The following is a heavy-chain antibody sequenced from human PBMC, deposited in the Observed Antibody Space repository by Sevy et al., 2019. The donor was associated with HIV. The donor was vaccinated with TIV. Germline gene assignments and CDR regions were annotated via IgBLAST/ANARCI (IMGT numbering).Heavy chain of an antibody. V-gene: IGHV3-23*01. D-gene: IGHD3-10*01. J-gene: IGHJ5*02. CDR2: ISGSGGST. Sequence: GGCLRLSCVASGFTFSSYGMSWVRQAPGEGLECVSDISGSGGSTYYADSVRGRFTISRDNSKNTLYLQMNSLRADDTAVYYCAKETIRGTYNWFDPWGQGTLVTVSS. CDR3: AKETIRGTYNWFDP. CDR1: GFTFSSYG.